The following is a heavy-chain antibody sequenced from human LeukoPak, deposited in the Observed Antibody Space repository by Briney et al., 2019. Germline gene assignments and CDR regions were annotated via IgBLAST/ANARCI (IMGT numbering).Heavy chain of an antibody. CDR1: GFTFSSYS. D-gene: IGHD6-19*01. CDR3: ARSIAVAGTGGYFDC. J-gene: IGHJ4*02. CDR2: ISSSSSHI. Sequence: GGSLRLSCAASGFTFSSYSMNWVRQAPGKGLEWVSSISSSSSHIYYADSLKGRFTISRDNAKNTLYLQMNSLRAEDTAVYYCARSIAVAGTGGYFDCWGQGTLVTVSS. V-gene: IGHV3-21*01.